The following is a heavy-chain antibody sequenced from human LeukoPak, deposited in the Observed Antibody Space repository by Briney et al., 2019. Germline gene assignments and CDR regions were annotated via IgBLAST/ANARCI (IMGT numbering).Heavy chain of an antibody. Sequence: GRSLRLSCAASGFTFSSYAMHWVRQAPGKGLEWVAVISYDGSNKYYADSVKGRFTISRDNSKNTLYLQMNSLRAEDTAVYYCAKSVIVGYCSGGSCYSGPADAPRYYYGMDVWGQGTTVTVSS. D-gene: IGHD2-15*01. J-gene: IGHJ6*02. CDR1: GFTFSSYA. CDR2: ISYDGSNK. V-gene: IGHV3-30-3*01. CDR3: AKSVIVGYCSGGSCYSGPADAPRYYYGMDV.